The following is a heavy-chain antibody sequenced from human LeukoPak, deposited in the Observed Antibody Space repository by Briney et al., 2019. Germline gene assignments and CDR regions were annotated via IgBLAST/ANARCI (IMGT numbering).Heavy chain of an antibody. Sequence: KASETLSLTCTVSGGSISSGSYYWSWIRQPAGKGLEWIGRIYTSGSTNYNPSLKSRVAISVDTSKNQFSLKLSSVTAADTAVYYCARTRGYSGYDPLDFDYWGQGTLVTVSS. D-gene: IGHD5-12*01. J-gene: IGHJ4*02. V-gene: IGHV4-61*02. CDR1: GGSISSGSYY. CDR3: ARTRGYSGYDPLDFDY. CDR2: IYTSGST.